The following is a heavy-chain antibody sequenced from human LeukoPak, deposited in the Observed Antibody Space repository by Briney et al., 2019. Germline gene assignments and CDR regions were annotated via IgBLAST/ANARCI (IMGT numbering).Heavy chain of an antibody. Sequence: KPSETLSLTCTVSGGSISSYYWSWIRQPPGKGLEWIGYIYYSGSTNYNPSLKSRVTISVDTSKNQFSLKLSSVTAADTAVYYCARGRRWLQENDAFDIWGQGTMVTVSS. V-gene: IGHV4-59*01. CDR3: ARGRRWLQENDAFDI. CDR1: GGSISSYY. D-gene: IGHD5-24*01. J-gene: IGHJ3*02. CDR2: IYYSGST.